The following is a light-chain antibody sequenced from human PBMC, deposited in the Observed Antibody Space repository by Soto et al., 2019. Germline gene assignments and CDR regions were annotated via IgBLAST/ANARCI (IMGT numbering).Light chain of an antibody. J-gene: IGKJ4*01. V-gene: IGKV3-15*01. CDR2: GAS. CDR1: QSVSST. Sequence: DIVMTQSPATLSVSPGERATLSCRASQSVSSTLAWYQQKPGQAPRLLIYGASTRATGIPARFSGSGSGTEFTLTISSLQSEDFAVYFCQQYNNWPLTFGGGTQVEIK. CDR3: QQYNNWPLT.